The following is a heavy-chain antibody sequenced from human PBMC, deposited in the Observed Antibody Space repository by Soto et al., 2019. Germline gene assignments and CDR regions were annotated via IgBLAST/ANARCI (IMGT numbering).Heavy chain of an antibody. J-gene: IGHJ4*02. Sequence: GGSLRLSCSASGFTFSYYAMGWVRQAPGKGLEWVAVLSDRGDTTYYADSVKGRFIISRDNSTNALYLRMSSLRAEDTAIYSCAKDARRTDGWYYFDYWGQGALVTVS. CDR3: AKDARRTDGWYYFDY. CDR2: LSDRGDTT. D-gene: IGHD6-19*01. V-gene: IGHV3-23*01. CDR1: GFTFSYYA.